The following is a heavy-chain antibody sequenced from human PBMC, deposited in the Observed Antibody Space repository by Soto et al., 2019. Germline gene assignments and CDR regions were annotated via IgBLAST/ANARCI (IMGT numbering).Heavy chain of an antibody. CDR2: ISGSGGST. Sequence: EVQLLESGGGLVQPGGSLSLSCAASGFTFSSYAMSWVRQAPGKGLEWVSAISGSGGSTYYADSVKGRFTISRDNYKNTLYLQMSSLRAADTAVYYCAKDLGAAPDYWGQGTLVTVSS. CDR3: AKDLGAAPDY. D-gene: IGHD1-26*01. V-gene: IGHV3-23*01. CDR1: GFTFSSYA. J-gene: IGHJ4*02.